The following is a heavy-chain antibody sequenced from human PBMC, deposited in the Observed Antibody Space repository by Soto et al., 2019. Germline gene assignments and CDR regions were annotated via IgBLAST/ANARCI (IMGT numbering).Heavy chain of an antibody. CDR1: GGSISSGGYY. V-gene: IGHV4-31*03. CDR2: IFYSGST. Sequence: QVQLQESGPGLVKPSQTLSLTCTVSGGSISSGGYYWSWIRQHPGMGLEWIGYIFYSGSTYYTPSLKIRVTISVYTSKNQCSLKLSSVTAADTAVYYCAIEMTAAFDLWGRGALVTVSS. J-gene: IGHJ2*01. D-gene: IGHD6-25*01. CDR3: AIEMTAAFDL.